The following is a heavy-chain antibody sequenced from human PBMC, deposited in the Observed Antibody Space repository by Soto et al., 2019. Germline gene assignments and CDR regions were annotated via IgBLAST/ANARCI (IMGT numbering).Heavy chain of an antibody. J-gene: IGHJ4*02. CDR1: GFTFSSYG. D-gene: IGHD4-17*01. Sequence: GGSLRLSCAASGFTFSSYGMHWVRQAPGKGLEWVAVIWYDGSNKYYADSVKGRFTISRDNSKNTLYLQMNSLRAEDTAVYYCARAETTVIPNFDYWGQGTLVTVSS. CDR2: IWYDGSNK. V-gene: IGHV3-33*01. CDR3: ARAETTVIPNFDY.